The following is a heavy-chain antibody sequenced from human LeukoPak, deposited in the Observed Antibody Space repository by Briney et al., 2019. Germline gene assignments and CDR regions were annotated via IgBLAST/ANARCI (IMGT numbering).Heavy chain of an antibody. J-gene: IGHJ4*02. CDR3: AKDGGYCSSTTCLQPFDY. CDR1: GFTFDDYA. Sequence: GKSLRLSCAASGFTFDDYAMHWVRQAPGKGLEWVSAISGSGGNTYYSDSVKGRFTISRDNSKNTLFLQMNSLRAEDTAVYYCAKDGGYCSSTTCLQPFDYWGQGTLVTVSS. V-gene: IGHV3-23*01. CDR2: ISGSGGNT. D-gene: IGHD2-2*01.